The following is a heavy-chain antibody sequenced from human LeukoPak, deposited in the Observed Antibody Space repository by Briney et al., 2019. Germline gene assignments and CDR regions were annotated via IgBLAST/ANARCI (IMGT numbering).Heavy chain of an antibody. J-gene: IGHJ5*02. Sequence: ASVKVSCKASGYTFTSYDINWERQATGQGLEWMGWTNPNRGNTGYAQKFQGRVTMTRNTSISTAYMELSSLRSEDTAVYYCARSNAPDHYYDSSGYYYEYNWFDPWGQGTLVTVSS. CDR3: ARSNAPDHYYDSSGYYYEYNWFDP. D-gene: IGHD3-22*01. CDR1: GYTFTSYD. V-gene: IGHV1-8*01. CDR2: TNPNRGNT.